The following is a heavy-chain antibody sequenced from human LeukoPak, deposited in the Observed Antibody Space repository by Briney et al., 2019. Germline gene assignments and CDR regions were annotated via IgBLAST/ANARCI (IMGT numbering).Heavy chain of an antibody. CDR1: GFDSGFDCNSYA. CDR3: AKSPEVLVVRPPHK. Sequence: GGSLRLSCAASGFDSGFDCNSYAMTWVRQAPGKGLEWVSTIGGSGSGTDYADSVKGRFTISRDNFKKTLSLQMTSLRVEDTAIYYFAKSPEVLVVRPPHKWGEGALVVVSS. CDR2: IGGSGSGT. D-gene: IGHD1-14*01. J-gene: IGHJ4*02. V-gene: IGHV3-23*01.